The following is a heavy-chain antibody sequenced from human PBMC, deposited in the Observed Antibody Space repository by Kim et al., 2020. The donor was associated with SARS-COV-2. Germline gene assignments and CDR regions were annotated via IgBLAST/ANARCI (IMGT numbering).Heavy chain of an antibody. J-gene: IGHJ1*01. V-gene: IGHV3-23*01. Sequence: GGSLRLSCAASGFTFSSYAMSWVRQAPGKGLEWVSAISGSGGSTYYADSVKGRFTISRDNSKNKLYLQMNSLRAEDTAVYYCAKDPRFVLLWFGESWGQGTLVASSS. CDR1: GFTFSSYA. CDR2: ISGSGGST. CDR3: AKDPRFVLLWFGES. D-gene: IGHD3-10*01.